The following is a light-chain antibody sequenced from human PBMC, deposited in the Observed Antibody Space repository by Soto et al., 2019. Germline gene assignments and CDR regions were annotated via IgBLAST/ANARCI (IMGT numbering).Light chain of an antibody. CDR3: QQYYSTIT. J-gene: IGKJ5*01. CDR1: QSVLYSSNNKNY. V-gene: IGKV4-1*01. Sequence: DIVMTQSPDSLAVSLGERATINCKSSQSVLYSSNNKNYLAWYQQKPGQPPKVLIYWASTRESGVPDRFSGSGSGTDFTLTISSLQAEDVAVYYCQQYYSTITFGQGTRLEIK. CDR2: WAS.